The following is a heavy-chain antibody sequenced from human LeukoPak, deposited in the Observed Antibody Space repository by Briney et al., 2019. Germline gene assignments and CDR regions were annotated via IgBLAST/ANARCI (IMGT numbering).Heavy chain of an antibody. CDR3: ARESADQWGYYYYMDV. CDR2: IYSSGST. Sequence: SETLSLTCTVSGGSISNYYWSWIRQPAGKGLEWIGHIYSSGSTTYNPSLKSRVTMSVDTSKNQFSLRLSSVTAADTAVYYCARESADQWGYYYYMDVWGKGTTVTVSS. CDR1: GGSISNYY. V-gene: IGHV4-4*07. D-gene: IGHD1-26*01. J-gene: IGHJ6*03.